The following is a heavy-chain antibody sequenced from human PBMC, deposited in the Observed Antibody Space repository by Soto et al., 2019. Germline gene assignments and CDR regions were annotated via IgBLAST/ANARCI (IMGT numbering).Heavy chain of an antibody. CDR2: ISSSSSYI. CDR1: GFTFSSYS. V-gene: IGHV3-21*01. D-gene: IGHD5-12*01. Sequence: GGSLRLSCAASGFTFSSYSMNWVRQAPGKGLEWVSSISSSSSYIYYADSVKGRFTISRDNAKNSLYLQMNSLRAEDTAVYYCARKGIVATIGAFDIWGQGTMVTVSS. J-gene: IGHJ3*02. CDR3: ARKGIVATIGAFDI.